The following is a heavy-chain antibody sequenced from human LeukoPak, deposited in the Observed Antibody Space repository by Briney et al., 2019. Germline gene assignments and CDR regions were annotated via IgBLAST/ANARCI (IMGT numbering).Heavy chain of an antibody. D-gene: IGHD3/OR15-3a*01. Sequence: GGSLRLSCAASGFTFSGSAMHWVRQASGKGLEWVGRIRSKANSYATAYAASVKGMFTISRDDSKNTAYLQMNSLKTEDTAVYYCTFGLGGLVRDYWGQGTLVTVSS. J-gene: IGHJ4*02. V-gene: IGHV3-73*01. CDR1: GFTFSGSA. CDR2: IRSKANSYAT. CDR3: TFGLGGLVRDY.